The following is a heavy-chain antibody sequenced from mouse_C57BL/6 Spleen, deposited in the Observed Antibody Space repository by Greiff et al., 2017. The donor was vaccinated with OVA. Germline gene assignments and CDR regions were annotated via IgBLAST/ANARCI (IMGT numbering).Heavy chain of an antibody. D-gene: IGHD1-1*01. V-gene: IGHV1-81*01. Sequence: QVQLKESGAELARPGASVKLSCKASGYTFTSYGISWVKQRTGQGLEWIGEIYPRSGNTYYNEKFKGKATLTADKSSSTAYMELRSLTSEDSAVYFCARRSTTVPDYFDDWGQGTTLTVSS. CDR2: IYPRSGNT. CDR1: GYTFTSYG. J-gene: IGHJ2*01. CDR3: ARRSTTVPDYFDD.